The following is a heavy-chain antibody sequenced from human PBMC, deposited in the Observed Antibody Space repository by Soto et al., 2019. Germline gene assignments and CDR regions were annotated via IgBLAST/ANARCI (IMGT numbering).Heavy chain of an antibody. CDR3: ARGRRAAAGYYYYYGMDV. Sequence: SETLSLTCAVYGGSFSGYYWSWIRQPPGKGLEWIGEISHSGSTNYNPSLKSRVTISVDTSKNQFSLKLSSVTAADTAVYYCARGRRAAAGYYYYYGMDVWGQGTTVTVSS. CDR2: ISHSGST. CDR1: GGSFSGYY. D-gene: IGHD6-13*01. V-gene: IGHV4-34*01. J-gene: IGHJ6*02.